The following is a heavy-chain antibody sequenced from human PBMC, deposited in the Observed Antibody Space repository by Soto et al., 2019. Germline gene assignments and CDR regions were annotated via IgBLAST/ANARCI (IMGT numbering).Heavy chain of an antibody. CDR2: ISYSGST. Sequence: SETMSLTCTVSGGSISSRSYYWGWIRQPPGKGLEWIGSISYSGSTYYNPSLKIRVTISVATSKNKFSLKLSFMTAADPAVYYCARDEIPVDTARVIGYAFDIWGQGTMVTVSS. J-gene: IGHJ3*02. CDR3: ARDEIPVDTARVIGYAFDI. V-gene: IGHV4-39*07. CDR1: GGSISSRSYY. D-gene: IGHD5-18*01.